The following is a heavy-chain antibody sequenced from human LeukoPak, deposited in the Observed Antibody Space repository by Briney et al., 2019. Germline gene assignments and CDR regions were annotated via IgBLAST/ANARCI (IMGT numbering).Heavy chain of an antibody. CDR3: ARDGLPAAADS. J-gene: IGHJ4*02. CDR1: GFTFSIYW. Sequence: PGGSLRLSCAASGFTFSIYWMRWVRQAPGRGLVWVSHIKGDGSSTNYADSVKGRFTISRDNAKNTLYLQMNSLRAEDTAVYFCARDGLPAAADSWGQGTLVTVSS. D-gene: IGHD2-2*01. CDR2: IKGDGSST. V-gene: IGHV3-74*01.